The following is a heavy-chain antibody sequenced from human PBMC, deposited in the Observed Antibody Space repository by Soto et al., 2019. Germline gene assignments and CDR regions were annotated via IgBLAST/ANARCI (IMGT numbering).Heavy chain of an antibody. V-gene: IGHV3-23*01. Sequence: EVQRLESGGGLVQPGGSLRLSCAASGFTFSSYAMSWVRQAPGKGLEWVSAISGSGGSTYYADSVKGRFTISRDNSKNTLYSQMNSLRDEDTSVYDCAKDTRSCSFTSCYASISYYLDYWGQGTLVTVST. CDR2: ISGSGGST. CDR3: AKDTRSCSFTSCYASISYYLDY. D-gene: IGHD2-2*01. J-gene: IGHJ4*02. CDR1: GFTFSSYA.